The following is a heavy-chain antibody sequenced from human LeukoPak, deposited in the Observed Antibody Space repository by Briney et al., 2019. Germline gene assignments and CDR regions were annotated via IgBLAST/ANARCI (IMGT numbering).Heavy chain of an antibody. Sequence: GGSLRLSCAASGFTFSSSAMSWVRQAPGKGLEWVSVISGSGGSTYYADSVKGRFTIFRDKSRNTLYLQLNSLRAEDTAVYYCAKGGWIPYHFDYWGQGSLVTVSS. V-gene: IGHV3-23*01. J-gene: IGHJ4*02. CDR1: GFTFSSSA. CDR3: AKGGWIPYHFDY. CDR2: ISGSGGST. D-gene: IGHD6-19*01.